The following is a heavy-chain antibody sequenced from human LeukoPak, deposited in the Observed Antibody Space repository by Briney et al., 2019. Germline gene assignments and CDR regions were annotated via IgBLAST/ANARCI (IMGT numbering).Heavy chain of an antibody. V-gene: IGHV3-23*01. Sequence: PGGSLRLSCAASGFTFSTYAMSWVRQAPGKGLEWVSAISGSGGSTYYADSVEGRFTISRDNAKNSLYLQMNSLRAEDTAVYYCASSSGDGDWFDPWGQGTLVTVSS. CDR3: ASSSGDGDWFDP. CDR1: GFTFSTYA. J-gene: IGHJ5*02. D-gene: IGHD7-27*01. CDR2: ISGSGGST.